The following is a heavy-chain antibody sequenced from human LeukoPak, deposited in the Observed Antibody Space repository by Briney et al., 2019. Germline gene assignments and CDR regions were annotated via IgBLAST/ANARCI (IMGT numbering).Heavy chain of an antibody. Sequence: GGSLRLSCAASGFTFSNYEMNWVRQAPGKGLEWVSYISGSGGTIYNADSVEGRFTISRDNAKNSLSLQMNSLTAEDTAVYYCARFRQQIAYYYYYAVDVWGQGTTVTVSS. CDR1: GFTFSNYE. V-gene: IGHV3-48*03. J-gene: IGHJ6*02. CDR3: ARFRQQIAYYYYYAVDV. CDR2: ISGSGGTI. D-gene: IGHD3-10*01.